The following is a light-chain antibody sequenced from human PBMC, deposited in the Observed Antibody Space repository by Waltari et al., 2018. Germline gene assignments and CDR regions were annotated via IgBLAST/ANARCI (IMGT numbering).Light chain of an antibody. J-gene: IGKJ4*01. Sequence: AFQLTQSPSSLSASVGDRVTISCRASQGIFSALAWYQQKPGQPPKLRIYAASTLESGVPSRFSGSGSGTDFTLTISSLEAEDFATYSCQQFNTYPLTFGGGTRVDIK. V-gene: IGKV1-13*02. CDR3: QQFNTYPLT. CDR1: QGIFSA. CDR2: AAS.